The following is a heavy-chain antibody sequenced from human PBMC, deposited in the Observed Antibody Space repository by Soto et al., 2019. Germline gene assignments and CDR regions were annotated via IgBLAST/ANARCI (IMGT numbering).Heavy chain of an antibody. V-gene: IGHV3-49*04. CDR1: GFTSDDYDYA. J-gene: IGHJ6*02. CDR2: IRGSTYGGTT. CDR3: SRDGDFYGLDV. Sequence: PVGSLRLSCTFSGFTSDDYDYALTWVRQAPGKGLQWLGLIRGSTYGGTTDYAASVKGRFTISRYDSKGITYLQMNSLKTEDTAVYYCSRDGDFYGLDVWGQGTTVTVSS. D-gene: IGHD3-3*01.